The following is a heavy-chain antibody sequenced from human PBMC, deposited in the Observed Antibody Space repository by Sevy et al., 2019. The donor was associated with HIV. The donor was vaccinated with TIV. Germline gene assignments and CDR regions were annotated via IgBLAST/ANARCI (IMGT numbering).Heavy chain of an antibody. CDR2: IYYSGST. CDR1: GGSVSSGSYY. V-gene: IGHV4-61*01. D-gene: IGHD2-15*01. J-gene: IGHJ4*02. Sequence: SETLSLTCTVSGGSVSSGSYYWSWIRQPPGKGLEWIGYIYYSGSTNYNPSLKSRVTISVDTSKNQFSLKLSSVTAADTAVYYCARALYCSGGSCYPLFDYWGQGTLVTVSS. CDR3: ARALYCSGGSCYPLFDY.